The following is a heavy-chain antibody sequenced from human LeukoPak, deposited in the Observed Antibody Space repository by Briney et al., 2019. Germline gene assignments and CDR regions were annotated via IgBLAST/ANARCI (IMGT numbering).Heavy chain of an antibody. J-gene: IGHJ4*02. Sequence: SETLSLTCTVPGGSISSYYWSWIQQPPGKGLEWIGYIHYSGTTNYYPSLKSRVTIALDTSKNQFSLKLNSVTAADTAVYYCARFGTSSSRFFDQWGQGTLVTVSS. D-gene: IGHD6-6*01. V-gene: IGHV4-59*01. CDR1: GGSISSYY. CDR2: IHYSGTT. CDR3: ARFGTSSSRFFDQ.